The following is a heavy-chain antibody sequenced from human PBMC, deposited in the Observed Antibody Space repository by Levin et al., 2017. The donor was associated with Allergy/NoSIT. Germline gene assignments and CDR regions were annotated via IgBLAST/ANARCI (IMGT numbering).Heavy chain of an antibody. CDR2: INHSGST. Sequence: PSETLSLTCAVYGGSFSGYYWSWIRQPPGKGLEWIGEINHSGSTNYNPSLKSRVTISVDTSKNQFSLKLSSVTAADTAVYYCRFAPISFVDLWGRGTLVTVSS. CDR3: RFAPISFVDL. V-gene: IGHV4-34*01. CDR1: GGSFSGYY. J-gene: IGHJ2*01. D-gene: IGHD2-21*01.